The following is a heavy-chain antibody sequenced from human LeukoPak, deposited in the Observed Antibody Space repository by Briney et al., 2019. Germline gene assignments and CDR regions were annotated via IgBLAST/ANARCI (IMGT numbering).Heavy chain of an antibody. CDR2: FYSDSRT. V-gene: IGHV3-66*01. Sequence: GGSLRLSCAASGFTVSGNCMSWVRQAPGKGLECVSLFYSDSRTFYADSVKGRFTISRDSSKNTLHLQMNSLRAEDTAVYYCAIGIKYFDYWGQGTLVTVSS. CDR1: GFTVSGNC. CDR3: AIGIKYFDY. D-gene: IGHD3-16*01. J-gene: IGHJ4*02.